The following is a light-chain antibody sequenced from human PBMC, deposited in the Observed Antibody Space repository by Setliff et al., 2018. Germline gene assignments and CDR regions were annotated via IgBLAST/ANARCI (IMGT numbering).Light chain of an antibody. CDR1: XXXXPSXXXXXX. CDR3: QQYNSIPRT. CDR2: WAS. J-gene: IGKJ1*01. V-gene: IGKV4-1*01. Sequence: DIVLTQSPDSLAVSLGERATINCXXXXXXXPSXXXXXXXXXXXXKXGQPPRLLXXWASTRESGVPDRFSGSGSGTDFTLTISSLQAEDVAVYYCQQYNSIPRTFGQGTKVDIK.